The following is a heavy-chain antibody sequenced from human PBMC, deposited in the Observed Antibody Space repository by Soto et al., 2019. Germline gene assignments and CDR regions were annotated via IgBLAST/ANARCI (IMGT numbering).Heavy chain of an antibody. V-gene: IGHV1-3*01. CDR1: GYTFTNYA. CDR2: INAGNGNT. CDR3: ASSPRSGGNYSDGMDV. D-gene: IGHD3-3*01. Sequence: QVHLVQSGAEVKKPGASVRVSCKASGYTFTNYAMHWVRQAPGQSLEWMGWINAGNGNTKYSQKFQGRVTITRDTAASTGYMELGSLKSKDTAVYYCASSPRSGGNYSDGMDVRGQGTTVTVSS. J-gene: IGHJ6*01.